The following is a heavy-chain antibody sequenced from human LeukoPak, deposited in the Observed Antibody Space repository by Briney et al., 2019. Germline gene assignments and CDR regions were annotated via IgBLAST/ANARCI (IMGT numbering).Heavy chain of an antibody. D-gene: IGHD2-21*01. CDR1: GFTFSSYW. J-gene: IGHJ4*02. CDR3: ARGPSYCGGDCYYYFDY. V-gene: IGHV3-7*01. Sequence: GGSLRLSCAASGFTFSSYWMSWVRQAPGMGLEWVTNIKQDESEKDYADSVKGRFTISRDNAKNSLYLQMNSLRAEDTAVYYCARGPSYCGGDCYYYFDYWGQGTLVTVSS. CDR2: IKQDESEK.